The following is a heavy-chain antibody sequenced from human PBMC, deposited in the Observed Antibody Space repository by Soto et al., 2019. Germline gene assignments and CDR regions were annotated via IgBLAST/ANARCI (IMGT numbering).Heavy chain of an antibody. CDR3: ARLVVVAPVANA. CDR2: IFYTGTT. D-gene: IGHD2-2*01. Sequence: SETLSLSCSVSGGSISYNSYYWGWIREPPGKGQEWVGGIFYTGTTYYNPSLKDRVTMSVDTSKNSLSLNLTSVTAADTAVYFCARLVVVAPVANAGGPGTLVTVSS. J-gene: IGHJ4*02. CDR1: GGSISYNSYY. V-gene: IGHV4-39*02.